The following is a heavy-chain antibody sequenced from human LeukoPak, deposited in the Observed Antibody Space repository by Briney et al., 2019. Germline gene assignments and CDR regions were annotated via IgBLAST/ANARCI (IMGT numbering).Heavy chain of an antibody. CDR3: VRRELLSTPDAFDI. D-gene: IGHD3-10*01. J-gene: IGHJ3*02. CDR2: IYYSGST. Sequence: PSETLSHTTTVPAGSITITRYYWGWIRQPPGKGREWLGNIYYSGSTYYNPCLKSRVTISVDTSKNQFSLKVSSVTAADTAVYYCVRRELLSTPDAFDIWGQGTMVTVSS. V-gene: IGHV4-39*01. CDR1: AGSITITRYY.